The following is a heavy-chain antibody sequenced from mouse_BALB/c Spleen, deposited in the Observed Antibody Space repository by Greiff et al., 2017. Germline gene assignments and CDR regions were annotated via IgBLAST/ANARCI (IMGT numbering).Heavy chain of an antibody. CDR1: GYTFTSYW. V-gene: IGHV1-7*01. D-gene: IGHD2-3*01. J-gene: IGHJ2*01. Sequence: VQLQQSGAELAKPGASVKMSCKASGYTFTSYWMHWVKQRPGQGLEWIGYINPSTGYTEYNQKFKDKATLTADKSSSTAYMQLSSLTSEDSAVYYCARLNDGYYVWFAYWGQGTTLTVSS. CDR2: INPSTGYT. CDR3: ARLNDGYYVWFAY.